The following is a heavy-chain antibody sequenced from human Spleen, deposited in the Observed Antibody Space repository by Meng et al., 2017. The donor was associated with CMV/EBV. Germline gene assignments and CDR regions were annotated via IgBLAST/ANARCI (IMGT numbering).Heavy chain of an antibody. V-gene: IGHV3-23*01. CDR3: ASDSFD. CDR2: VSNTGDST. Sequence: GESLKISCAASGFTFDNYAMSWVRQAPGKGLEWVSSVSNTGDSTYYAESVKGRFTISRDNSKNTVYLQMSSLRAEDTAVYYCASDSFDWGQGTLVTVSS. J-gene: IGHJ4*02. CDR1: GFTFDNYA. D-gene: IGHD3/OR15-3a*01.